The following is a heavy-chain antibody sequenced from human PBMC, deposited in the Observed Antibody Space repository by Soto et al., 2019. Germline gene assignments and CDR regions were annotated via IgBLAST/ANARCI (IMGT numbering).Heavy chain of an antibody. Sequence: QVQLQQWGAGLLKPSETLSLTCAVYGGSFSGYYWSWIRQPPGKGLEWIGEINHSGSTNYNPSLRSRVSRSVDTSTNQFSLKLTSVTAADTAVYYCARGRGVWGSYHYHWFDPWGQGTLVTVSS. CDR2: INHSGST. CDR3: ARGRGVWGSYHYHWFDP. D-gene: IGHD3-16*02. CDR1: GGSFSGYY. J-gene: IGHJ5*02. V-gene: IGHV4-34*02.